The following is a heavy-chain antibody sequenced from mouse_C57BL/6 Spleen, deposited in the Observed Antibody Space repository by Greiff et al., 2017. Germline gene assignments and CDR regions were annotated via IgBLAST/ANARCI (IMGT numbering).Heavy chain of an antibody. Sequence: VPLQQSGAELVKPGASVKISCKASGYAFSSYWMNWVKQRPGKGLEWIGQIYPGDGDTNYNGKFKGKATLTADKSSSTAYMQLSSLTSEDSTVYFCARRDYGSSYFIDYWGQGTTLTVSS. D-gene: IGHD1-1*01. CDR2: IYPGDGDT. CDR3: ARRDYGSSYFIDY. V-gene: IGHV1-80*01. J-gene: IGHJ2*01. CDR1: GYAFSSYW.